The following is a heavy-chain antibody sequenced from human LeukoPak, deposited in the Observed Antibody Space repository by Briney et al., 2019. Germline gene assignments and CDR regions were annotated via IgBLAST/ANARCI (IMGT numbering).Heavy chain of an antibody. V-gene: IGHV4-34*01. J-gene: IGHJ6*02. Sequence: SETLSLTCAVYGGSFSGYYWSWIRQPPGKGLEWIGEINHSGSTNYNPSLKSRVTISVDTSKNQFSLKLSSVTAADTAVYYCARDAGYCSSTSCYPLGMDVWGQGTTVTVSS. D-gene: IGHD2-2*01. CDR2: INHSGST. CDR1: GGSFSGYY. CDR3: ARDAGYCSSTSCYPLGMDV.